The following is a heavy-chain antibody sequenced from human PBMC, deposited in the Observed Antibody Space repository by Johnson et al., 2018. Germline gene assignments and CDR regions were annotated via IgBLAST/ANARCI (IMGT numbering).Heavy chain of an antibody. Sequence: QVQLVQSGGGVVQPGRSLRLSCAASGFTFSDYGIHWVRQAPGKGLEWVAIISYDGSDKYYADSVKGRFTISRDNSKNTLYLQMSSLRAEDTDVYYCAKDLTGPYYYGMDVWGQGTTVTVSS. CDR3: AKDLTGPYYYGMDV. CDR1: GFTFSDYG. J-gene: IGHJ6*02. V-gene: IGHV3-30*18. D-gene: IGHD3-10*01. CDR2: ISYDGSDK.